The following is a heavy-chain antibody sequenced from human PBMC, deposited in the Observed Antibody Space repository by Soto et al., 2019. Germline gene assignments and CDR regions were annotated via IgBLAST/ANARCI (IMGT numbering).Heavy chain of an antibody. J-gene: IGHJ4*02. CDR1: GYTFTACY. D-gene: IGHD2-2*01. Sequence: ASVKVSCKASGYTFTACYIHWVRQAPGQGLEWMGWINPNSGDTNYTQKFQGWVTMTSDTSISTAYMELSRLRSDDTAVYYCATSRSSRSGAGETEYWFDYWGQGTLVTVSS. CDR3: ATSRSSRSGAGETEYWFDY. V-gene: IGHV1-2*04. CDR2: INPNSGDT.